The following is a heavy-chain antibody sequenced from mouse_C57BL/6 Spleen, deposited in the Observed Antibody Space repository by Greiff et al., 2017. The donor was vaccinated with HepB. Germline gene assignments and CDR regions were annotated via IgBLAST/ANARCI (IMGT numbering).Heavy chain of an antibody. J-gene: IGHJ4*01. V-gene: IGHV1-81*01. CDR2: IYPRSGNT. D-gene: IGHD1-1*01. CDR1: GYTFTSYG. CDR3: ARGGTTVVATPLPMDY. Sequence: QVQLQQSGAELARPGASVKLSCKASGYTFTSYGISWVKQRTGQGLEWIGEIYPRSGNTYYNEKLKGKATLTADKSSSTAYMELRILTSEDSAVYFCARGGTTVVATPLPMDYWGQGTSVTVSS.